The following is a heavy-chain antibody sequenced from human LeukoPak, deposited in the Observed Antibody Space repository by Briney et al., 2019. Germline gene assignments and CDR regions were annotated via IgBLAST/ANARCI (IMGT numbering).Heavy chain of an antibody. J-gene: IGHJ6*03. D-gene: IGHD3-10*01. Sequence: GASVTVSCKASGGTFSSYAISWVRQAPGQGLEWMGGIIPIFGTANYAQKFQGRVTITTDESTSTAYMELSSMRSEDTAVYYCARGKRSETGSYYYYYMDVWGKGTTVTVSS. CDR2: IIPIFGTA. CDR1: GGTFSSYA. CDR3: ARGKRSETGSYYYYYMDV. V-gene: IGHV1-69*05.